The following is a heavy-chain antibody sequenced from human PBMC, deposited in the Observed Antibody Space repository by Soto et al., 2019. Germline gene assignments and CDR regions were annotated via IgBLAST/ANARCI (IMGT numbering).Heavy chain of an antibody. V-gene: IGHV3-30*18. Sequence: VQLVESGGGVVQPGRSLRLSCAASGFTFSSYGMHWVRQAPGEGLEWVAVISYDGSNKYYADSVKGRFTISRDNSKHTLYLQMNSRRAEDTAVYYCAKALEGATNYWGQGTLVTVSS. CDR1: GFTFSSYG. D-gene: IGHD1-26*01. J-gene: IGHJ4*02. CDR3: AKALEGATNY. CDR2: ISYDGSNK.